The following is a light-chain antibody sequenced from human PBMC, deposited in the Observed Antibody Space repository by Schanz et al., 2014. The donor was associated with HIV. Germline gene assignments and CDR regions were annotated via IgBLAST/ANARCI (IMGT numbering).Light chain of an antibody. CDR2: GAS. J-gene: IGKJ2*01. V-gene: IGKV1-9*01. CDR3: LHYNDFTST. Sequence: IQLTQSPSSLSASVGDRVTITCRASQDISTYLAWYQQKPGKAPKLLTYGASTLQSGVPPRFSGSGSGTEFTLTISSLHPDDFATYFCLHYNDFTSTFGQGTKLEIK. CDR1: QDISTY.